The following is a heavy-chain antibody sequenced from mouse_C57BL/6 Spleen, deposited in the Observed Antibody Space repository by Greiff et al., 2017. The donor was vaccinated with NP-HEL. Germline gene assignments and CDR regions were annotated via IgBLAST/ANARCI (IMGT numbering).Heavy chain of an antibody. CDR3: ARPYSNWFAY. V-gene: IGHV1-26*01. CDR1: GYTFTDYY. J-gene: IGHJ3*01. Sequence: VQLQQSGPELVKPGASVKISCKASGYTFTDYYMNWVKQSHGKSLEWIGDINPNNGGTSYNQKFKGKATLTVDKSSSTAYMELRSLTSEDSAVYYCARPYSNWFAYWGQGTLVTVSA. CDR2: INPNNGGT. D-gene: IGHD2-5*01.